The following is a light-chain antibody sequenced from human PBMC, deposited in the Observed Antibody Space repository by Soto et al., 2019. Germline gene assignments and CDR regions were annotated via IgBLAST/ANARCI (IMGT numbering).Light chain of an antibody. CDR2: GTS. CDR1: QSLINF. CDR3: NKYNGWTRT. Sequence: MLWTQSAASLWLARGERATLSCRASQSLINFVSWYQQKPGQGPSLLIYGTSTRAGGVTARLSGGGSGTEFTITITSLQSEDFAVYYCNKYNGWTRTLGKGTKGDIK. J-gene: IGKJ1*01. V-gene: IGKV3-15*01.